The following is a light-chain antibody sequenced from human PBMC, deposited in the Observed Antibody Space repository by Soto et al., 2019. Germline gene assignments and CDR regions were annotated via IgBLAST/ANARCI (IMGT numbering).Light chain of an antibody. Sequence: QAVLTQPPSASGPPGQSVTISCTGTSSDVGGYNYVSWYQQHPGKAPKLMIYEVSKRPSGVPDRFSGSKSGNTASLTVSGLQAEDEADYYCSSYVGSNNFVFGTGTKVTVL. CDR2: EVS. V-gene: IGLV2-8*01. CDR3: SSYVGSNNFV. J-gene: IGLJ1*01. CDR1: SSDVGGYNY.